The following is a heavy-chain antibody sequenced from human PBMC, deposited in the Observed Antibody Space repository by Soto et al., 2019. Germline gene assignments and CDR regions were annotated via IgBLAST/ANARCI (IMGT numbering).Heavy chain of an antibody. Sequence: GXSLRLSCAASGFTFSSYAMSCVRQAPGKGLEWVSVISGSGGSTYYADSVKGRFTISRDNSKNTLYVQMNSLRAEDTAVYYCAKRAWGYFYFDYRGQGTLVTVSS. J-gene: IGHJ4*02. CDR1: GFTFSSYA. CDR3: AKRAWGYFYFDY. D-gene: IGHD1-26*01. V-gene: IGHV3-23*01. CDR2: ISGSGGST.